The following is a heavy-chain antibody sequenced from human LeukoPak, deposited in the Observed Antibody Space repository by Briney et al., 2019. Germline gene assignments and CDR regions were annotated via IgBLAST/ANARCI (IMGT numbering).Heavy chain of an antibody. CDR3: ARGFGGRVYYYYYYMDV. Sequence: SVKVSCKASGGTFSSYAISWVRQAPGQGLEWVGGIIPIFGTANYAQKFQGRVTITADESTSTAYMELSSLRSEDTAVYYCARGFGGRVYYYYYYMDVWGKGTTVTVSS. CDR2: IIPIFGTA. J-gene: IGHJ6*03. V-gene: IGHV1-69*13. D-gene: IGHD3-10*01. CDR1: GGTFSSYA.